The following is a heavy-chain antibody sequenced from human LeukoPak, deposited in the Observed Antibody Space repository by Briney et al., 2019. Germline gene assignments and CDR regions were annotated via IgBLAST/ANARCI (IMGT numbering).Heavy chain of an antibody. J-gene: IGHJ4*02. CDR3: AKDRVVVVPAVLDY. D-gene: IGHD2-2*01. Sequence: PGGSLRLSCAASGFTFSSYAMHWVRQAPGKGLEYVSAISSNGGSTYYANSVKGRFTISRDNSKNTLYLQMGSLRSEDTAVYYCAKDRVVVVPAVLDYWGQGTLVTVSS. CDR2: ISSNGGST. CDR1: GFTFSSYA. V-gene: IGHV3-64*01.